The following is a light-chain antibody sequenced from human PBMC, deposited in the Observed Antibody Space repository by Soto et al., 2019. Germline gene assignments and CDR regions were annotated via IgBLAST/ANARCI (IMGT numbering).Light chain of an antibody. Sequence: DIQLTQSPSLLSASVGDRVTITCRASQGISSHLAWYQQKSGKAPKLLMYAASTLQSGVPSRFSGSGSGTEFTLTISSLQPEDFATCYCQQLNSYPLTFGGGTKVEIK. CDR2: AAS. J-gene: IGKJ4*01. CDR3: QQLNSYPLT. V-gene: IGKV1-9*01. CDR1: QGISSH.